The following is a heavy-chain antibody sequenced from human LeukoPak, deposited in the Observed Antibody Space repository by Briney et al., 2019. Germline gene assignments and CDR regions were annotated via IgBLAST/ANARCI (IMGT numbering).Heavy chain of an antibody. Sequence: GGSLRLSCAASGFTFSSYAMSWVRQAPGKGLEWVSAISGSGGSTYYADSVKGRFTISRDNSKNTLYLQMNSLRAEDTAVCYCAKTTYYDYVWGSYRYLGYPDYWGQGTLVTVSS. CDR3: AKTTYYDYVWGSYRYLGYPDY. J-gene: IGHJ4*02. D-gene: IGHD3-16*02. CDR1: GFTFSSYA. CDR2: ISGSGGST. V-gene: IGHV3-23*01.